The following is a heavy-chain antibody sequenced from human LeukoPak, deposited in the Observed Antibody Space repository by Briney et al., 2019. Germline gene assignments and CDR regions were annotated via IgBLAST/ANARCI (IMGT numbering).Heavy chain of an antibody. CDR1: GGSISSGSYY. D-gene: IGHD2-2*01. CDR2: IYSSGST. Sequence: PSETLSLTCTVSGGSISSGSYYWSWIRQPAGKGLEWIGRIYSSGSTNYNPSLKSRVTISVDTSKNQFSLKLSSVTAADTAVYYCARAVVVPAAILDYWGQGTLVTVSS. V-gene: IGHV4-61*02. CDR3: ARAVVVPAAILDY. J-gene: IGHJ4*02.